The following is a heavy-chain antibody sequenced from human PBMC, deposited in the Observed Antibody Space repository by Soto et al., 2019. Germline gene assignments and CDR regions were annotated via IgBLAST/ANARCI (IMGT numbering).Heavy chain of an antibody. J-gene: IGHJ5*02. V-gene: IGHV4-39*01. D-gene: IGHD2-2*01. CDR2: IYYSGST. CDR3: ARPYCSSTSCYVDWFDP. CDR1: GGSISSSSYY. Sequence: QLQLQESGPGLVKPSETLSLTCTVSGGSISSSSYYWGWIRQPPGKGLEWIGSIYYSGSTYYNPSLKSRVTISVDTSKNQFSLKLSSVTAADTAVYYCARPYCSSTSCYVDWFDPWGQGTLVTVSS.